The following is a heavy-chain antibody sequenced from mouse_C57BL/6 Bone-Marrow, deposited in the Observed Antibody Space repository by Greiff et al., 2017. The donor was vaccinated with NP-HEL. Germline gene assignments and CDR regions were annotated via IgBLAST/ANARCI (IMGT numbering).Heavy chain of an antibody. J-gene: IGHJ1*03. CDR3: ARHGGYWYFDV. Sequence: EVHLVESGGGLVQPGGSLKLSCAASGFTFSDYGMAWVRQAPRKGPEWVAFISNLAYSIYYADTVTGRFPISRENAKNTLDLEMSSLRSEDTAMYYCARHGGYWYFDVWGTGTTVTVSS. V-gene: IGHV5-15*01. CDR1: GFTFSDYG. CDR2: ISNLAYSI.